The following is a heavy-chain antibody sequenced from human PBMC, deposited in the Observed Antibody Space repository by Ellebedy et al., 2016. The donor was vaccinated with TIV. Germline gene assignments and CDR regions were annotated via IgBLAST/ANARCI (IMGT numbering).Heavy chain of an antibody. J-gene: IGHJ4*02. CDR1: GGSISSSSYY. Sequence: MPSETLSLTCTVSGGSISSSSYYWGWIRQPPGKGLEWIGSIYYTGSTNYNPSLKSRVTISMDKSNNHFSLNLKSVTAADTAVYYCARQPARLRLPKYFDTWGQGILVTVSS. D-gene: IGHD5-12*01. CDR3: ARQPARLRLPKYFDT. V-gene: IGHV4-39*07. CDR2: IYYTGST.